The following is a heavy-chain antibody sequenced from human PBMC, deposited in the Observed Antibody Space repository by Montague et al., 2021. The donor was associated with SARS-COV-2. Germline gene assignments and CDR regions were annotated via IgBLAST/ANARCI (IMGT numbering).Heavy chain of an antibody. CDR3: ARVPDYYDSSGYYFDAFDI. CDR1: GGSFSGYY. D-gene: IGHD3-22*01. Sequence: SETLSLTCAVYGGSFSGYYCSWICQPPGTGLELHGEVHHCGSINXXPSLTSQVTISVDTSKNQFSLKLNSVTAADTAVYYCARVPDYYDSSGYYFDAFDIWGQGTMVTVSS. V-gene: IGHV4-34*01. CDR2: VHHCGSI. J-gene: IGHJ3*02.